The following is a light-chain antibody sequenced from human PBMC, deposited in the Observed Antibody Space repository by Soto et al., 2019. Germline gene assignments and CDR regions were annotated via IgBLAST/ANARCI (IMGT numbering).Light chain of an antibody. Sequence: QSELSQPASVYRSPGQSITISCTGTSSDVGGYNYVSWYQQHPGKAPKLMIYDVSNRPPGVSNRFSGSKSGNTASLTISGLQAEDEADYYCSSYTSSSTPYVFGTGTKVTVL. CDR3: SSYTSSSTPYV. J-gene: IGLJ1*01. V-gene: IGLV2-14*01. CDR2: DVS. CDR1: SSDVGGYNY.